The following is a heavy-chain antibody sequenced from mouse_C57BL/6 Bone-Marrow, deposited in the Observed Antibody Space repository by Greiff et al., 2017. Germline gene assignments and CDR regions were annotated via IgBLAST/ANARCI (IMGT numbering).Heavy chain of an antibody. J-gene: IGHJ2*01. CDR1: GYTFTSYW. CDR2: IDPSDSET. Sequence: QVQLQQPGAELVRPGSSVKLSCKASGYTFTSYWMHWVKQRPIQGLEWIGNIDPSDSETHYNQKFKDKATLTVDKSSSTAYMQLSSLTSEDAAAYYCARLEATRDFDYWGQGTTLTVSS. CDR3: ARLEATRDFDY. V-gene: IGHV1-52*01. D-gene: IGHD6-1*01.